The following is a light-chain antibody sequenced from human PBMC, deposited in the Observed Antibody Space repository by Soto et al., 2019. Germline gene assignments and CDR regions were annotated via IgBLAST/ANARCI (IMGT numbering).Light chain of an antibody. CDR1: SSDVGGYNY. Sequence: QSALTQPASVSGSPGHSITISCTGTSSDVGGYNYVSWYQQHPGKAPKLIIYDVSNRPSGVSNRFSGSKSGNTASLTISGLQAEDEADYYCSSYTSSSLYVFGTGTKLTVL. CDR2: DVS. J-gene: IGLJ1*01. V-gene: IGLV2-14*01. CDR3: SSYTSSSLYV.